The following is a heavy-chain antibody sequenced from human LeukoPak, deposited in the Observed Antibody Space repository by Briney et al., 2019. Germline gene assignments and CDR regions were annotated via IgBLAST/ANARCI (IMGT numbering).Heavy chain of an antibody. J-gene: IGHJ4*02. CDR3: ARSSYDYGGIEGPFDY. D-gene: IGHD4-23*01. CDR1: GFTLTYYA. CDR2: TSYDGNKK. Sequence: GGSLRLSCAASGFTLTYYAMHWVRQAPGKGLEWVAVTSYDGNKKYYADSGKGRFTISRDSSKNTLYLQMSSLRAEDTAVYYCARSSYDYGGIEGPFDYWGQGTLVTVSS. V-gene: IGHV3-30*15.